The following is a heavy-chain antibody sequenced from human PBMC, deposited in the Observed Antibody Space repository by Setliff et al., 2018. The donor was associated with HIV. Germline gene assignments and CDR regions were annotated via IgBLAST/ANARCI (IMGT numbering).Heavy chain of an antibody. D-gene: IGHD5-12*01. J-gene: IGHJ6*03. CDR2: INPNSGDT. Sequence: ASVKVSCKASGYTFTSYYMHWVRQAPGQGLEWMGRINPNSGDTNYEQKFKGRVTMTRDTSISTAYMELSRLTSDDTAVYYCARGSTTTNYYYNYMDVWGKGTTVTVSS. V-gene: IGHV1-2*06. CDR3: ARGSTTTNYYYNYMDV. CDR1: GYTFTSYY.